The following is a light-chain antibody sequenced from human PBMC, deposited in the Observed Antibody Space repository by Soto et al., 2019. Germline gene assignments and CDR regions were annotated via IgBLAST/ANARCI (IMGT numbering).Light chain of an antibody. Sequence: IVMTPSPATLSVSPVERATLSCRASQSVSSNLAWYQQKPGQTPRLLIYGASTRATGIPARFSGSGSGTEFTLTISSLQSEDFAVYYCQQYNNWPPWTFGQGTKVDI. J-gene: IGKJ1*01. CDR2: GAS. CDR3: QQYNNWPPWT. CDR1: QSVSSN. V-gene: IGKV3-15*01.